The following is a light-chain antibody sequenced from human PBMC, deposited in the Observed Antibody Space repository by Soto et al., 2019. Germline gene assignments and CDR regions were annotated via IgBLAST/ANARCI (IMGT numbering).Light chain of an antibody. CDR2: DAF. CDR3: QQRSNWPT. Sequence: EIVLTRSPATLSFSPGERATFSCRASQSVSNFIAWYQQKPGQAPRLLIYDAFHRATGIPARFRGSGSGTDFTLTISSLEPEDFAVYYCQQRSNWPTFGGGTKVDIK. J-gene: IGKJ4*01. CDR1: QSVSNF. V-gene: IGKV3-11*01.